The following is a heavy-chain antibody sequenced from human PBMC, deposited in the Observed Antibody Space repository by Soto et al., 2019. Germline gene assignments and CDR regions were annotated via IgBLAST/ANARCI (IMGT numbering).Heavy chain of an antibody. CDR1: GASIISRNW. CDR3: ARDVGSLVRGYMSDSWFDP. J-gene: IGHJ5*02. V-gene: IGHV4-4*02. CDR2: IHYSGRV. Sequence: QVQLQESGPGLVEPSGTLSLTCAVSGASIISRNWWSWVRQPPGKGLEWIGEIHYSGRVNYNPSLRSRVIISMDKSKNQFSLKLTSVAAADAAVYYCARDVGSLVRGYMSDSWFDPWGLGTLVTVSA. D-gene: IGHD3-10*01.